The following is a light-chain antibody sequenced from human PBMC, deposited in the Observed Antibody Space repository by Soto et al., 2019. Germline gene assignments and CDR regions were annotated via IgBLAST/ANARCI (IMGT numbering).Light chain of an antibody. V-gene: IGLV1-44*01. J-gene: IGLJ2*01. CDR3: AAWDDSLRGLE. CDR2: NNS. CDR1: SSNIGSNT. Sequence: QSVLTQPPSASGTPGQMVTISCSGSSSNIGSNTLNWYQQLPGMAPKLLIYNNSQRPSGVPDRLSGSKSGTSASLAISGLQSEDEGDYYCAAWDDSLRGLEFGGGTKLTVL.